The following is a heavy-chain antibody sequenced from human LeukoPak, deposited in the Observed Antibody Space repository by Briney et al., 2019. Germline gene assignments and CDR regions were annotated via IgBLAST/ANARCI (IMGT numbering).Heavy chain of an antibody. V-gene: IGHV3-7*01. CDR3: AKDLFGGYSYLGAFDI. CDR1: GFTFSSYW. D-gene: IGHD5-18*01. J-gene: IGHJ3*02. Sequence: GGSLRLSCAASGFTFSSYWMSWVRQAPGKGLEWVANIKQDGSEKYYVDSVKGRFTISRDNSKNTLYLQMNSLRAEDTAVYYCAKDLFGGYSYLGAFDIWGQGTMVTVSS. CDR2: IKQDGSEK.